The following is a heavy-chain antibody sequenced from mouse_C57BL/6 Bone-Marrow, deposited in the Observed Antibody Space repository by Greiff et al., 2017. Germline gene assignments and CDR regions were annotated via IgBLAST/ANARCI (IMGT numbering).Heavy chain of an antibody. V-gene: IGHV5-4*01. CDR1: GFTFSSYA. CDR2: ISDGGSYT. Sequence: EVKLVESGGGLVKPGGSLKLSCAASGFTFSSYAMSWVRQTPEKRLEWVATISDGGSYTYYPDNVKGRFTISRDNAKNNLYLQMSHLKSEDTAMYYCAREPGWLPFDYWGQGTTLTVSS. J-gene: IGHJ2*01. CDR3: AREPGWLPFDY. D-gene: IGHD2-3*01.